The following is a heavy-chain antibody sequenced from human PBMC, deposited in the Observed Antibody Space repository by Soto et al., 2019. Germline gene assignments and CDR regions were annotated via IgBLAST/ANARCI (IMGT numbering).Heavy chain of an antibody. CDR3: ARTPIAAAPFDY. J-gene: IGHJ4*02. Sequence: SVTLSLTCTVSGGSISSYYWSWIRQPPGKGLEWIGYIYYSGSTNYNPSLKSRVTISVDTSKNQFSLKLSSVTAADTAVYYCARTPIAAAPFDYWGQGTLVTSPQ. D-gene: IGHD6-13*01. CDR2: IYYSGST. CDR1: GGSISSYY. V-gene: IGHV4-59*01.